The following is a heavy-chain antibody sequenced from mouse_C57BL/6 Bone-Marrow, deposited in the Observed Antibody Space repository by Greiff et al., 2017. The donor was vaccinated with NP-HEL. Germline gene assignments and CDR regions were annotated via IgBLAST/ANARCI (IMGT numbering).Heavy chain of an antibody. J-gene: IGHJ2*01. CDR1: GFTFSDFY. V-gene: IGHV7-1*01. Sequence: DVQLVESGGGLVQSGRSLRLSCATSGFTFSDFYMEWVRQAPGKGLEWIAASRNKANDYTTEYSASVKGRFIVSRDTSQSILYLQMNALRAEDTAIYYCARDDSSGGYFDYWGQGTTLTVSS. CDR3: ARDDSSGGYFDY. D-gene: IGHD3-2*02. CDR2: SRNKANDYTT.